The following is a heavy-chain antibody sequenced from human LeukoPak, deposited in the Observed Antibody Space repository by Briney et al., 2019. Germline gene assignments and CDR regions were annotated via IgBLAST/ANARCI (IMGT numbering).Heavy chain of an antibody. CDR1: GGTFSSYA. D-gene: IGHD3-22*01. Sequence: SVKVSCKASGGTFSSYAINWVRQAPGQGLEWMGGIIPIFGTANYAQKFQGRVTITTDESTSTAYMELSSLRSEDTAVYYCARDPYYYDNSGYYPNWFDPWGQGTLVTVSS. CDR2: IIPIFGTA. V-gene: IGHV1-69*05. CDR3: ARDPYYYDNSGYYPNWFDP. J-gene: IGHJ5*02.